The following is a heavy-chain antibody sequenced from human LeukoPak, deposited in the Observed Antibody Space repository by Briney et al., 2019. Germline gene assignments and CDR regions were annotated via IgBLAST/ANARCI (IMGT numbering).Heavy chain of an antibody. D-gene: IGHD4-17*01. J-gene: IGHJ4*02. CDR2: IWYDGSNK. CDR3: ARERSPAYYFDY. Sequence: PGGSLRLSCAASGFTFSSYGMHWVRQAPGKGLEWVAVIWYDGSNKYYADSVKGRFTISRDNSKNTLYLQMNSLRAEDTAVYYCARERSPAYYFDYWGQGTLVTVSS. V-gene: IGHV3-33*08. CDR1: GFTFSSYG.